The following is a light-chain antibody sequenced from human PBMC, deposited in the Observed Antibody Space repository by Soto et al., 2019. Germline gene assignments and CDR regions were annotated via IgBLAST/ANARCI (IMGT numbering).Light chain of an antibody. Sequence: QPVLTQPPSVSGAPGQRVTISCTGSSSNIGAGYDVHWYQQLPGTAPKLLIYGNSNRPSGVPDRFSGSKSGTSASLAITGLQDEDEADYYCQSYDNSLSGKVFGGGTKLTVL. CDR3: QSYDNSLSGKV. CDR2: GNS. J-gene: IGLJ2*01. CDR1: SSNIGAGYD. V-gene: IGLV1-40*01.